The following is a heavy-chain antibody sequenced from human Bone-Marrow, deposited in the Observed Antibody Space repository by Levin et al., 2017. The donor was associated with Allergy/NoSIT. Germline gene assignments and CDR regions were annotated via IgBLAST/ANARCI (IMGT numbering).Heavy chain of an antibody. CDR1: GGTFSSYA. Sequence: SVKVSCKASGGTFSSYAISWVRQAPGQGLEWMGGIIPIFGTANYAQKFQGRVTITADESTSTAYMELSSLRSEDTAVYYCATHCSSTSCPVSPPKYYYYYGMDVWGQGTTVTVSS. V-gene: IGHV1-69*13. J-gene: IGHJ6*02. D-gene: IGHD2-2*01. CDR2: IIPIFGTA. CDR3: ATHCSSTSCPVSPPKYYYYYGMDV.